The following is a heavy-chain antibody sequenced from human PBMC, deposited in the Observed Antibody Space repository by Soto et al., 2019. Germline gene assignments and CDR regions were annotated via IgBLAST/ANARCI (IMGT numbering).Heavy chain of an antibody. CDR1: GLTFSKAW. CDR2: IKSKTDGGTT. Sequence: EVQLVESGGGLVKPGGSLRLSCAASGLTFSKAWMSWVRQAPVKGLEWVGRIKSKTDGGTTDYAAPVKGRFTITRDDSKNTLYLQMNSLKPEDTAVYYCTTDALRFLEWLSYWGQGTLVTVSS. D-gene: IGHD3-3*01. V-gene: IGHV3-15*01. CDR3: TTDALRFLEWLSY. J-gene: IGHJ4*02.